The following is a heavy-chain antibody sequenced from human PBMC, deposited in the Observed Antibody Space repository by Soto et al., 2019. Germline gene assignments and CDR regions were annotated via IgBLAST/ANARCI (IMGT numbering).Heavy chain of an antibody. J-gene: IGHJ6*02. CDR1: GFSLSTSGVG. V-gene: IGHV2-5*02. CDR3: IQSRCGGDCLQSYASHYYYGLDV. Sequence: QITLKVSGPTLVKPTQTLTLTCTFSGFSLSTSGVGVGWIRQPPGKALEWLALIYWDDDKRYSPSLRSRLTISKDTSKNQVVLTMTNMDPADTATYYCIQSRCGGDCLQSYASHYYYGLDVWGQGTTVAVSS. CDR2: IYWDDDK. D-gene: IGHD2-21*02.